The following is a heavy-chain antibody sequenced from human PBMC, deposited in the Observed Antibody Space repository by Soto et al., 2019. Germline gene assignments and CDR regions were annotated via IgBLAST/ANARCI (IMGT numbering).Heavy chain of an antibody. CDR3: AKVTGVRATDNGAFDI. V-gene: IGHV3-30*18. J-gene: IGHJ3*02. CDR1: GFTFSSYG. CDR2: ISYDGSNK. Sequence: QVQLVESGGGVVQPGRSLRLSCAASGFTFSSYGMHWVRQAPGKGLEWVAVISYDGSNKYYADSVKGRFTISRDNSKNTLYMKMNSLRAEDTDVYYCAKVTGVRATDNGAFDIWGQGPMVPVSS. D-gene: IGHD1-26*01.